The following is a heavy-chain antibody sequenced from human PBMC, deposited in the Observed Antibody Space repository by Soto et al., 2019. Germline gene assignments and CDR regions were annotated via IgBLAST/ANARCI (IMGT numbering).Heavy chain of an antibody. J-gene: IGHJ5*01. CDR1: GDSMNNNNW. CDR2: IYHSGAT. Sequence: QVQLQESGPGLVKPSGTLSLTCAVSGDSMNNNNWRSWVRQSPRKGLEWIAEIYHSGATNYNPSLQSRVTISIDKPEKQFSLKLNSVTAADTAVYYCARAGLGLAFDSWGQGALVTVSS. D-gene: IGHD6-19*01. V-gene: IGHV4-4*02. CDR3: ARAGLGLAFDS.